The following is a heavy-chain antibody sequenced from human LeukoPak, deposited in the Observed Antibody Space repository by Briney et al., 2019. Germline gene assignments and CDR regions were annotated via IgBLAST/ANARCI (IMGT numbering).Heavy chain of an antibody. Sequence: ASVKVSCKASGGTFSSYAISWVRQAPGQGLEWMGRIIPILGIANYAQKFQGRVTITADKSTSTAYMELSSLRSEDTAVYYCARDWNDYNFAQTFGYWGQGTLVTVSS. J-gene: IGHJ4*02. D-gene: IGHD5-24*01. CDR1: GGTFSSYA. CDR2: IIPILGIA. CDR3: ARDWNDYNFAQTFGY. V-gene: IGHV1-69*04.